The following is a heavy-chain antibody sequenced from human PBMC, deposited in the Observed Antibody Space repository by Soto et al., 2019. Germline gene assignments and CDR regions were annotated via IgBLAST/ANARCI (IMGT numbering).Heavy chain of an antibody. CDR1: GGTFSSYA. J-gene: IGHJ6*02. CDR2: INPNSGGT. D-gene: IGHD3-3*01. V-gene: IGHV1-2*04. Sequence: GASVKVSCKASGGTFSSYAISWVRQAPGQGLEWMGWINPNSGGTNYAQKFQGWVTMTRDTSISTAYMELSRLRSDDTAVYYCARGGATSFGVVHYYYYGMDVWGQGTTVTVSS. CDR3: ARGGATSFGVVHYYYYGMDV.